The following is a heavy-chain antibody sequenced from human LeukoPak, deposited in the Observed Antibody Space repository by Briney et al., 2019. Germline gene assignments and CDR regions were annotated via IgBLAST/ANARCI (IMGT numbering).Heavy chain of an antibody. CDR3: ARRKTRIAAAGTFDY. V-gene: IGHV4-39*01. CDR2: IYYSGST. CDR1: GGSISSSSYY. J-gene: IGHJ4*02. D-gene: IGHD6-13*01. Sequence: SETLSLTCTVSGGSISSSSYYWGWIRQPPGKGLEWIGSIYYSGSTYYNPSLKSRVTISVDTSKNQFSLKLSSVTAADTAVYYCARRKTRIAAAGTFDYWGQGTLVTVSS.